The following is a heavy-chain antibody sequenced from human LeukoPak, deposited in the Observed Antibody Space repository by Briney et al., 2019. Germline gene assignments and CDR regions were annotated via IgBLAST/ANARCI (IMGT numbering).Heavy chain of an antibody. CDR3: ARADRYSGYDFRGGSFDY. CDR1: GGSISSYY. Sequence: PSETLSLTCTVSGGSISSYYWRWIRQPPGKGLEWIGYIYYSGSTNYNPSLKSRVTISVDTSKNQFSLKLSSVTAADTAVYYCARADRYSGYDFRGGSFDYWGQGTLVTVSS. CDR2: IYYSGST. D-gene: IGHD5-12*01. V-gene: IGHV4-59*01. J-gene: IGHJ4*02.